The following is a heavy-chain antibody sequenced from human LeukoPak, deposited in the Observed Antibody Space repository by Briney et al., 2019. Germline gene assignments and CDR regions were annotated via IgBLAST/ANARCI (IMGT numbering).Heavy chain of an antibody. Sequence: SETLSLTCTVSGGSVSSGSYYWSWIRQPPGKGLEWIGYIYYSGSTNYNPSLKSRVTISVDTSRNQFSLRLSSVTAADTAVYYCARVPGGGTAANWGQGTMVTVSS. CDR2: IYYSGST. CDR1: GGSVSSGSYY. J-gene: IGHJ3*01. D-gene: IGHD1-7*01. V-gene: IGHV4-61*01. CDR3: ARVPGGGTAAN.